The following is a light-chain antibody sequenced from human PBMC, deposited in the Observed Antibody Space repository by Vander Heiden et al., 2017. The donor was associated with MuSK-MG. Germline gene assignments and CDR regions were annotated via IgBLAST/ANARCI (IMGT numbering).Light chain of an antibody. J-gene: IGKJ2*01. CDR1: QSLLHSNGYNY. CDR3: MQALQTPST. V-gene: IGKV2-28*01. CDR2: LGS. Sequence: DVVLTPSPLSLPVTPGEPASIYCRSSQSLLHSNGYNYLDWYLQKPGQSPQLLIYLGSNRASGVPDRFSGSGSGTDFTLKISRVEAEDVGVYYCMQALQTPSTFGQGTKLEIK.